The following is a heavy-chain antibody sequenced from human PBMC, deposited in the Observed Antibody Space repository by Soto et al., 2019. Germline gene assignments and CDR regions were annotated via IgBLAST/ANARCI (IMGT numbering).Heavy chain of an antibody. CDR3: ARETRDDYYFDH. J-gene: IGHJ4*02. V-gene: IGHV1-8*01. Sequence: GASVKVSCKASGYTFTSYDINWVRQATGQGLEWMGWMNPNSGNTGYAQKFQGRVTMTRNTSISTAYMELSSLRSEDTAVYFCARETRDDYYFDHWGQGTLVTVSS. D-gene: IGHD1-1*01. CDR2: MNPNSGNT. CDR1: GYTFTSYD.